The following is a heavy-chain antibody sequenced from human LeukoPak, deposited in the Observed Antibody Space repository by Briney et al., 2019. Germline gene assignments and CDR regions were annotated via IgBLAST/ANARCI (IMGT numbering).Heavy chain of an antibody. Sequence: EESLKISCKGSGYSFTSYWIGWVRQMPGKGLEWMGIIYPGDSDTRYSPSFQGQVTISADKSISTAYLQWSSLKASDTAMYYCASTRGDCTNGVCYYYYGMDVWGQGTTVTVSS. CDR2: IYPGDSDT. CDR3: ASTRGDCTNGVCYYYYGMDV. CDR1: GYSFTSYW. J-gene: IGHJ6*02. V-gene: IGHV5-51*01. D-gene: IGHD2-8*01.